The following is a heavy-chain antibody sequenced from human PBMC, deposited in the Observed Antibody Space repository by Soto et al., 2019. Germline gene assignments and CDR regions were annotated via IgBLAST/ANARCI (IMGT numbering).Heavy chain of an antibody. CDR2: IYWDDDK. CDR1: GFSLSTSGVG. V-gene: IGHV2-5*02. CDR3: AHSGYGTGTPDY. D-gene: IGHD1-1*01. Sequence: QITLKESGPTLVKPTQTLTLTCTFSGFSLSTSGVGVGWIRQPPGKALEWLALIYWDDDKRYSPSLKSRLTITKDPSKTQVVPTMTNMDPVDTATYYCAHSGYGTGTPDYWGQGTLVTVSS. J-gene: IGHJ4*02.